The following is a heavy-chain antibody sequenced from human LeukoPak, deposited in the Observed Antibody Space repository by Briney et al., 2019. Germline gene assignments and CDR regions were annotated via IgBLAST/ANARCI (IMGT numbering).Heavy chain of an antibody. D-gene: IGHD1-26*01. V-gene: IGHV3-53*01. CDR3: ARESGSYRYDAFDI. J-gene: IGHJ3*02. CDR2: IYSGGST. CDR1: GFTVSSNY. Sequence: GGSPRLSCAASGFTVSSNYMSWVRQAPGKGLEWVSVIYSGGSTYYADSVKGRFTISRDNSKNTLYLQMNSLRAEDTAVYYCARESGSYRYDAFDIWGQGTMVTVSS.